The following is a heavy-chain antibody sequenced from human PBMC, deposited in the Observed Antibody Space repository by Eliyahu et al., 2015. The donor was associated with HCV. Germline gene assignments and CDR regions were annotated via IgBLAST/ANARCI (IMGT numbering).Heavy chain of an antibody. V-gene: IGHV3-23*01. CDR2: IIGGDGTT. D-gene: IGHD3-10*01. Sequence: EVQLLESGGGLVQPGGSLRLSCAASGFSFSNYAMTWVRQAPGNGLEWVSIIIGGDGTTYYADSAKGRFSIFRDNSKNTLYLQMNSLRAGDTAIYYCAVSTMVRGIMVFEYWGQGTLVTVFS. J-gene: IGHJ4*02. CDR1: GFSFSNYA. CDR3: AVSTMVRGIMVFEY.